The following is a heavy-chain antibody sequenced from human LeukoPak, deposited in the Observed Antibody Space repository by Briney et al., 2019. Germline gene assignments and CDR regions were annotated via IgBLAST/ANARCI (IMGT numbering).Heavy chain of an antibody. D-gene: IGHD3-16*01. Sequence: PGGSLRLSCAASGFTFSSYGMHWVRQAPGKGLEWVAVIWYDGSNKYYADSVKGRFTISRDNSKNTLYLQMNSLRAEDTAVYYCARDLSYDYVWGSYSWFDPWGQGTLVTVSS. CDR3: ARDLSYDYVWGSYSWFDP. CDR1: GFTFSSYG. V-gene: IGHV3-33*08. J-gene: IGHJ5*02. CDR2: IWYDGSNK.